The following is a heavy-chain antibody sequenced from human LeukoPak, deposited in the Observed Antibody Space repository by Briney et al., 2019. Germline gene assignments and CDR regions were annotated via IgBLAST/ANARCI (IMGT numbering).Heavy chain of an antibody. V-gene: IGHV1-69*05. D-gene: IGHD1-26*01. J-gene: IGHJ6*03. CDR2: IIPIFGTA. CDR1: GGTFSSYA. CDR3: ARDKGATTGYYYYYMDV. Sequence: SVKVSCKASGGTFSSYAISWVRQAPGQGLEWMGGIIPIFGTANYAQKFQGRVTITTDESTSTAYMELSSLRSEDTAVYYCARDKGATTGYYYYYMDVWGKGTTVTVSS.